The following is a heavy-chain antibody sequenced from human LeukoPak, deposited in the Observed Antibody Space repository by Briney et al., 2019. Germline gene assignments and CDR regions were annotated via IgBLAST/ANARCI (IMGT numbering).Heavy chain of an antibody. J-gene: IGHJ5*02. Sequence: GGSLRLSCAASGFTFSSYWMHWVRQAPGKGLVWVSRINSDGSSISYADSVKGRFTISRDNAKNTLYLQMNSLRAEDTAVYYCARTVGCSSTSCYTYNWFDPWGQGTLVTVSS. CDR2: INSDGSSI. CDR1: GFTFSSYW. D-gene: IGHD2-2*02. V-gene: IGHV3-74*01. CDR3: ARTVGCSSTSCYTYNWFDP.